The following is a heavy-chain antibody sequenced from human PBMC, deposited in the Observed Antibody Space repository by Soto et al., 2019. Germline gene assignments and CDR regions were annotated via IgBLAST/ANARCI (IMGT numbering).Heavy chain of an antibody. V-gene: IGHV3-7*01. CDR3: AREIAARL. Sequence: EVQLVESGGGLVQPGGSRRRFCEASGFNFSRYWLSWFRQAPGKGLEWVANIKQDGSEENYVDSVKGRFTISRDNDKNARYLQMNSLRVEDTAVYYCAREIAARLWGKGTTVTVSS. CDR2: IKQDGSEE. CDR1: GFNFSRYW. D-gene: IGHD6-6*01. J-gene: IGHJ6*04.